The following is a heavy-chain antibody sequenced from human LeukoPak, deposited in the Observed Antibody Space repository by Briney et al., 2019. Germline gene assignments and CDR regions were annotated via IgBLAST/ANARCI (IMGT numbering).Heavy chain of an antibody. J-gene: IGHJ4*02. CDR2: INHSGST. Sequence: SETLSLTCAVYGGSFSGYYWSWIRQPPGKGLEWIGEINHSGSTNYNPSLKSRVTISVDTSKNQFSLKLSSVTAADTAVYYCPRGGIAVAGPLFYWGQGTLVTVSS. CDR1: GGSFSGYY. V-gene: IGHV4-34*01. CDR3: PRGGIAVAGPLFY. D-gene: IGHD6-19*01.